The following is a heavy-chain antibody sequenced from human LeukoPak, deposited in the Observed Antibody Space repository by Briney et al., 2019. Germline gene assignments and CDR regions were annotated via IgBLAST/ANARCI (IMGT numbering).Heavy chain of an antibody. CDR3: ARIPQRVPHNWFDP. V-gene: IGHV1-8*01. CDR1: GYTFTSND. CDR2: MNPHSGNA. D-gene: IGHD1-1*01. J-gene: IGHJ5*02. Sequence: ASVTVSCKASGYTFTSNDINWVRQAAGQGLEWMGWMNPHSGNAGYAQKFQGRVTMTRDTSISTVYMELSSLTSDDTAVYYCARIPQRVPHNWFDPWGQGTLVTVSS.